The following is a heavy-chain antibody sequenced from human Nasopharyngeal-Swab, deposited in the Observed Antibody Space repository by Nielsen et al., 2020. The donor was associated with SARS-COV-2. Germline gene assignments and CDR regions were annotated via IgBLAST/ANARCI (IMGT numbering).Heavy chain of an antibody. CDR2: ISSNGGST. J-gene: IGHJ3*02. V-gene: IGHV3-64*01. Sequence: GSLKISCAASGFTFSSSAMHWVRQAPGKGLEYVSAISSNGGSTYYANSVKGRFTISRDNSKNTLYLQMGSLRAEDMAVYYCARGRSSGWYKAFDIWGQGTMVTVSS. CDR1: GFTFSSSA. D-gene: IGHD6-19*01. CDR3: ARGRSSGWYKAFDI.